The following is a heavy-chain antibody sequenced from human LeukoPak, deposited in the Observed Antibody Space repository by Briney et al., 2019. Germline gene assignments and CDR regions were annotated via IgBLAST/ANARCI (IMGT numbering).Heavy chain of an antibody. Sequence: GGSLRLSCAASGFTFSSYEMNWVRQAPGKGLEWVSYISSSGSTIYYADSVKGRFTISRDNAKNSLYLQMNSLRAEDTAVYYCARLQSSGYWFHYYYYYMDVWGKGTTVTVSS. J-gene: IGHJ6*03. CDR1: GFTFSSYE. CDR3: ARLQSSGYWFHYYYYYMDV. D-gene: IGHD3-22*01. CDR2: ISSSGSTI. V-gene: IGHV3-48*03.